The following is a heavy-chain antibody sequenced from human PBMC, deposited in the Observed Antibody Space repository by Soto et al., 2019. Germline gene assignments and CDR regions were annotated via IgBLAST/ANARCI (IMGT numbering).Heavy chain of an antibody. CDR2: INPNSGGT. V-gene: IGHV1-2*04. J-gene: IGHJ4*02. CDR3: GRGTLARVLGY. D-gene: IGHD1-1*01. CDR1: GYSFTGYY. Sequence: VPVKVACKASGYSFTGYYMHWLRQTPGQGLEWMGWINPNSGGTNYAQKFQGWVTMTRDTSISTAYMELSRPRSDDTALYCCGRGTLARVLGYCGQGTLVTVPS.